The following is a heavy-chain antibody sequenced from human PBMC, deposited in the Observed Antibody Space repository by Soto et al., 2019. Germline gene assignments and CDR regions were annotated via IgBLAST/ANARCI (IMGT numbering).Heavy chain of an antibody. J-gene: IGHJ6*02. CDR1: GFTFSSYA. V-gene: IGHV3-30-3*01. D-gene: IGHD3-10*01. Sequence: PGGSLRLSCAASGFTFSSYAMHWVRQAPGKGLEWVAVISYDGSNKYYADSVKGRFTISRDNSKNTLYLQMNSLRAEDTAVYYCARGPGASTMVRGVILWSSYYGMDVWGQGTTVTVS. CDR2: ISYDGSNK. CDR3: ARGPGASTMVRGVILWSSYYGMDV.